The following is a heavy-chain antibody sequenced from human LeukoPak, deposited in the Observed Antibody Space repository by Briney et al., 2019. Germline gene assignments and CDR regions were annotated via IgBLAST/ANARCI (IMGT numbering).Heavy chain of an antibody. V-gene: IGHV3-23*01. CDR2: ISGSGGST. CDR3: AKDGYCSSTSCHDYYYYGMDV. Sequence: GGSLRLSCAASGFTFSSYAMSWVRQAPGKGLEWVSAISGSGGSTYYADSVKGRFTISRDNSKNTLYLQMNSLKAEDTAVYYCAKDGYCSSTSCHDYYYYGMDVWGQGTTVTVSS. CDR1: GFTFSSYA. D-gene: IGHD2-2*03. J-gene: IGHJ6*02.